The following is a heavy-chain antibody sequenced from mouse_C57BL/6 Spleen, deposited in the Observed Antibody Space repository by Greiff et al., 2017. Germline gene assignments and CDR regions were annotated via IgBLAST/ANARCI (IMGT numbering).Heavy chain of an antibody. CDR3: YSSGYFDY. CDR1: GYTFTSYW. D-gene: IGHD3-2*02. J-gene: IGHJ2*01. CDR2: IDPSDSYT. V-gene: IGHV1-69*01. Sequence: VQLQQPGAELVMPGASVKLSCKASGYTFTSYWMHWVKQRPGQGLEWIGEIDPSDSYTNYNQKFKGKSTLTVDKSSSTAYMQLSSLTSEDSAVYYCYSSGYFDYWGQGTTLTVSS.